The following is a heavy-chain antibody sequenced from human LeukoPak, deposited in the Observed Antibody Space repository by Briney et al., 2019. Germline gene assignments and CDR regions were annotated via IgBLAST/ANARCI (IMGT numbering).Heavy chain of an antibody. D-gene: IGHD2-2*01. CDR1: GGSFSDYF. CDR3: ARDVVVVPAAIHYGMDV. V-gene: IGHV4-34*01. Sequence: SETLSLTCAVYGGSFSDYFWGWIRQPPGKGLEWIGEINHSGRTYYNPPLKSRVTISVDTPKNQFSLNLSSVTAADTAVYYCARDVVVVPAAIHYGMDVWGQGTTVTVSS. J-gene: IGHJ6*02. CDR2: INHSGRT.